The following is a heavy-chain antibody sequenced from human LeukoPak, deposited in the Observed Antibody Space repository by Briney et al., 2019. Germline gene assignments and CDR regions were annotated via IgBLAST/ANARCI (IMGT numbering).Heavy chain of an antibody. J-gene: IGHJ4*02. CDR3: ASWPRPRTSYCSGGSCQLDY. CDR2: ISSSGSTI. CDR1: GFTFSDYY. D-gene: IGHD2-15*01. V-gene: IGHV3-11*01. Sequence: GGSLRLSCAASGFTFSDYYMSWIRQAPGKGLEWVSYISSSGSTIYYADSVKGRFTISRDNAKNSLYLQMNSLRAEDTAVYYCASWPRPRTSYCSGGSCQLDYWGQGTLVTVSS.